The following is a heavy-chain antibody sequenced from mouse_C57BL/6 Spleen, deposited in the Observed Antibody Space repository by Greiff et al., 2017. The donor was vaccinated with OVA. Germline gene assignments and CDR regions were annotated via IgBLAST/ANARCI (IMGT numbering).Heavy chain of an antibody. CDR2: IYPRSGNT. D-gene: IGHD4-1*01. CDR1: GYTFTSYG. Sequence: VQLQQSGAELARPGASVKLSCKASGYTFTSYGISWVKQRTGQGLEWIGEIYPRSGNTYYNEKFKGKATLTADKSSSTAYMELRSLTSEDAAVYFCAREENWAYAMDYWGQGTSVTVSS. V-gene: IGHV1-81*01. CDR3: AREENWAYAMDY. J-gene: IGHJ4*01.